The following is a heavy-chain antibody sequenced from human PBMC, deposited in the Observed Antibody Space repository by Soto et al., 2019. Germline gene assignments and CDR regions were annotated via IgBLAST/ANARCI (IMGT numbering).Heavy chain of an antibody. J-gene: IGHJ5*02. D-gene: IGHD3-22*01. V-gene: IGHV5-51*01. CDR2: IYPGDSDT. Sequence: PGESLKISCKCSGYSFTSYWIGWVRQMPGKGLEWMGIIYPGDSDTRYSPSFQGQVTISADKSISTAYLQWSSLKASDTAMYYCARLLLRTTYYYDSSGFNWFDPWGQGTLVTVSS. CDR3: ARLLLRTTYYYDSSGFNWFDP. CDR1: GYSFTSYW.